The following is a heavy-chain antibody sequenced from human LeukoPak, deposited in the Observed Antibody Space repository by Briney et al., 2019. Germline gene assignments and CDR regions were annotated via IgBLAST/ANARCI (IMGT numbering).Heavy chain of an antibody. CDR1: SGSISSGGYS. J-gene: IGHJ4*02. CDR2: IYHSGST. V-gene: IGHV4-30-2*01. CDR3: ARTVVVPAAMPYYFDY. Sequence: SETLSLTCAVSSGSISSGGYSWSWIRQPPGKGLEWIGYIYHSGSTYYNPSLKSRVTISVDRSKNQFSLKLSSVTAADTAVYYCARTVVVPAAMPYYFDYWGQGTLVTVSS. D-gene: IGHD2-2*01.